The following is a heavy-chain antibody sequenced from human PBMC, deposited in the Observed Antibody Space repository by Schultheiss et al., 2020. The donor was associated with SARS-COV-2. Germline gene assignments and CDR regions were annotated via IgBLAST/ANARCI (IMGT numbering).Heavy chain of an antibody. Sequence: SETLSLTCTVSGGSISGDYWSWIRQPPGKGLEWIGYIYYSGRTSYNPSLKRRVTISLDTSKNQFSLTLTSVTAADTAVYYCAAYRVGGSGRGDWGQGALVTVSS. V-gene: IGHV4-59*12. D-gene: IGHD2-15*01. CDR2: IYYSGRT. CDR1: GGSISGDY. CDR3: AAYRVGGSGRGD. J-gene: IGHJ4*02.